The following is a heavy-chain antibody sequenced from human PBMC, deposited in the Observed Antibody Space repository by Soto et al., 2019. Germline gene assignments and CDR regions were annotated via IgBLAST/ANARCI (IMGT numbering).Heavy chain of an antibody. CDR3: ARGWFGEFVDYFDY. V-gene: IGHV1-18*01. CDR1: GYTFTSYA. J-gene: IGHJ4*02. D-gene: IGHD3-10*01. CDR2: ISAYNGNT. Sequence: ASVKVSCKASGYTFTSYAISWVRQAPGQGLEWMGWISAYNGNTNYAQKVQGRVTMTTDTSTSTAYMERRSLRSDDTAVYYCARGWFGEFVDYFDYWGQGTLVTVSS.